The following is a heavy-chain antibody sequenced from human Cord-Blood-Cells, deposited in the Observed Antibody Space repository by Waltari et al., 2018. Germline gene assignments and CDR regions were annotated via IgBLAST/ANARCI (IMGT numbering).Heavy chain of an antibody. D-gene: IGHD3-10*01. CDR3: ARHEGMWFDP. CDR2: IYYSGST. V-gene: IGHV4-39*01. Sequence: QLQLEESGPGLVKPSETLSLTCTVSGGSISSSSYYWGWIRQPPGKGLEWIGSIYYSGSTYYNPSLKSRVTISVDTSKNQFSLKLSSVTAADTAVYYCARHEGMWFDPWGQGTLVTVSS. CDR1: GGSISSSSYY. J-gene: IGHJ5*02.